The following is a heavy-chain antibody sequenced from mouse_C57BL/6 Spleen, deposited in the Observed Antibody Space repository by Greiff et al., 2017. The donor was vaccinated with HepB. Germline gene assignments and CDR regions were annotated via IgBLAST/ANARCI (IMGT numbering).Heavy chain of an antibody. CDR2: IYPGCGST. V-gene: IGHV1-55*01. J-gene: IGHJ1*03. D-gene: IGHD1-1*01. Sequence: VQQRPGQVLEWIGDIYPGCGSTNYNEKFKSKATLTVDTSPSTAYMQLSSLTSEDSAVYYCARLGSSYRYFDVWGTGTTVTVSS. CDR3: ARLGSSYRYFDV.